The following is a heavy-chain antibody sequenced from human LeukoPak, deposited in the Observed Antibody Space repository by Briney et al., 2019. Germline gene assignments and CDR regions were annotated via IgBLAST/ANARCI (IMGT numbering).Heavy chain of an antibody. D-gene: IGHD3-10*01. CDR3: AHLEGYGSGRCWFDP. Sequence: TLSLTCTVSGGSISSYYWSWIRQPPGKALEWLALIYWDDDKRYSPSLKSRLTITKDTSKNQVVLTMTNMDPVDTATYYCAHLEGYGSGRCWFDPWGQGTLVTVSS. V-gene: IGHV2-5*08. CDR2: IYWDDDK. J-gene: IGHJ5*02. CDR1: GGSISSYYW.